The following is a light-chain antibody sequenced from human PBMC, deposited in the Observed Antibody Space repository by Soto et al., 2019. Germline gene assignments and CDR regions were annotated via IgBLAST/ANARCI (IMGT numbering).Light chain of an antibody. CDR3: QKYDSGPT. J-gene: IGKJ1*01. CDR2: GAS. CDR1: QGISNS. Sequence: DIQLTQSPSSLSASVGDRVTITCRASQGISNSLAWYQQKPGKVPKLLIHGASTLQSGVPSRFSGSMSGTDFTLALSSLQPEYVATYYCQKYDSGPTFGPGTTVEI. V-gene: IGKV1-27*01.